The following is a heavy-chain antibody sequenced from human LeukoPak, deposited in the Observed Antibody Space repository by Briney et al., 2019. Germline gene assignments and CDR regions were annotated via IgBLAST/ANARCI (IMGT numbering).Heavy chain of an antibody. Sequence: SETLSLTCTVSGGSISVSSYYWGWIRQPPGKGLEWIGSIYHSGSTYYNPSLKSRVTISVDTSKNQFSLKLSSVTAADTAVYYCARGEVAAAGTGNWFDPWGQGTLVTVSS. J-gene: IGHJ5*02. CDR3: ARGEVAAAGTGNWFDP. V-gene: IGHV4-39*01. D-gene: IGHD6-13*01. CDR1: GGSISVSSYY. CDR2: IYHSGST.